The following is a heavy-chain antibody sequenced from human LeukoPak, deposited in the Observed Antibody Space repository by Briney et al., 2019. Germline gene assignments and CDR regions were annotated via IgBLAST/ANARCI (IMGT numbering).Heavy chain of an antibody. D-gene: IGHD3-22*01. CDR1: GGSISSGSYY. Sequence: SETLSLTCAVSGGSISSGSYYWSWIRQPAGKGLEWIGRIYTSGSTNYNPSLKSRVTISVDTSKNQFSLKLSSVTAADTAVYYCARDSGVGYYDSSGYYYYFDYWGQGTLVTVSS. J-gene: IGHJ4*02. CDR2: IYTSGST. V-gene: IGHV4-61*02. CDR3: ARDSGVGYYDSSGYYYYFDY.